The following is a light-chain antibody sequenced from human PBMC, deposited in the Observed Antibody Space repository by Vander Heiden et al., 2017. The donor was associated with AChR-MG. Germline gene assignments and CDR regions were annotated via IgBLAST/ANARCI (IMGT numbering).Light chain of an antibody. J-gene: IGKJ1*01. Sequence: DIQTTQSPSTLSASVGDRVTITCRASQSISSWLTWYQQKPGKAPKLLIYDASSLESGVPSRFRGSGSGTEFTLTISSLQPDDFATYYCQQVNSSLWTFGQGTRVEI. V-gene: IGKV1-5*01. CDR1: QSISSW. CDR3: QQVNSSLWT. CDR2: DAS.